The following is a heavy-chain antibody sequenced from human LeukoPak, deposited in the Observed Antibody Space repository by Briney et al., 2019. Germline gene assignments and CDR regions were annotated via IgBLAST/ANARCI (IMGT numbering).Heavy chain of an antibody. CDR2: ISWNSGSI. V-gene: IGHV3-9*01. Sequence: PGRSLRLSCAASGFTFDDYAMHWVRQAPGKGLEGVSGISWNSGSIGYADPVKGRFTISRDNAKNSLYLQMNSLRAEDTALYYCAKDMHSLDSSGWYGYFAAYYYGMDVWGQGTTVTVSS. J-gene: IGHJ6*02. D-gene: IGHD6-19*01. CDR3: AKDMHSLDSSGWYGYFAAYYYGMDV. CDR1: GFTFDDYA.